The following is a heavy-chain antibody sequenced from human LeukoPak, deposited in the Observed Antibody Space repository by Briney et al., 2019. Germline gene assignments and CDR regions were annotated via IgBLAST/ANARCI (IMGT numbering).Heavy chain of an antibody. D-gene: IGHD3-22*01. CDR2: IYYSGST. Sequence: SETLSLTCTVSGGSVSSGSYYWSWIRQPPGKGLEWIGYIYYSGSTNYNPSLKSRVTISVDTSKNQLSLKLSSVSAADTAVYYCANGGYRNWFDPWGQGTLVTVSS. CDR1: GGSVSSGSYY. V-gene: IGHV4-61*01. J-gene: IGHJ5*02. CDR3: ANGGYRNWFDP.